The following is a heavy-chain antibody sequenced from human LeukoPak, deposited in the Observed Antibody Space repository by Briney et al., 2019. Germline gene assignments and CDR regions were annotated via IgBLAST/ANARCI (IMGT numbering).Heavy chain of an antibody. CDR2: INAGNGNT. D-gene: IGHD2-21*02. V-gene: IGHV1-3*01. CDR3: ARERPCADCYSGDLDY. Sequence: ASVKVSCKASGYTFTSYAMHWVRQAPGQRLEWMGWINAGNGNTKYSQKFQGRVTITRDTSAGTAYMELSSLRSEDTAVYYCARERPCADCYSGDLDYWGQGTLVTVSS. CDR1: GYTFTSYA. J-gene: IGHJ4*02.